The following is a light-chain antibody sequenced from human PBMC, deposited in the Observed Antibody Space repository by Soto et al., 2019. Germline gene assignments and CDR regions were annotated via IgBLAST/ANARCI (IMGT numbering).Light chain of an antibody. CDR1: SSDVGGYNY. Sequence: QSVRTQPAAVSGSPGQSITISCTGTSSDVGGYNYVSWYQQHPGKAPKLMIYEVSNRPSGVSNRFSGSKSGNTASLTISGLQAEDEADYYCSSYTSSSTVVFGGGTQLTVL. CDR2: EVS. J-gene: IGLJ2*01. CDR3: SSYTSSSTVV. V-gene: IGLV2-14*01.